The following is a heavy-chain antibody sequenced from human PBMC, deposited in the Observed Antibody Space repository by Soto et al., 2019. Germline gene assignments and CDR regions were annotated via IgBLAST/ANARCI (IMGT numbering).Heavy chain of an antibody. CDR3: ARAAVTTSLGFDY. J-gene: IGHJ4*02. Sequence: QVQLQESGPGLVKPSQTLSLTCTVSGGSISSGGYYWSWIRQHPGKGLEWIGYIYYSGSTDYNPSRKIRVTISVDTSKNQFSLKLSSVTAADTAVYYCARAAVTTSLGFDYWGQGTLVTVSS. CDR1: GGSISSGGYY. D-gene: IGHD4-17*01. V-gene: IGHV4-31*03. CDR2: IYYSGST.